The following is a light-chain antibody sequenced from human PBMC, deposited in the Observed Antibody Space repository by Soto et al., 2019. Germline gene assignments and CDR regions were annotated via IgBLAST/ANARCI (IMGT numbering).Light chain of an antibody. J-gene: IGKJ1*01. V-gene: IGKV3-11*01. CDR3: HQRQSWPRT. CDR2: YTS. CDR1: QSLSSN. Sequence: DIVLTPSPGTLSLSPGARATLSCRASQSLSSNLAWYQHKPGQAPRLLIYYTSTRATGIPARFSGSGSGTDFTLTINSLAPEDFAIYYCHQRQSWPRTFGQGTKVDIK.